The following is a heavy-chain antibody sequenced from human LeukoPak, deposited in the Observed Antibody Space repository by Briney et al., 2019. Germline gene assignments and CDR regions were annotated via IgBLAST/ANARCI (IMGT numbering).Heavy chain of an antibody. J-gene: IGHJ6*02. CDR2: IYHSGST. CDR1: GGSISSGGYS. D-gene: IGHD4-17*01. Sequence: PSETLSLTCAVSGGSISSGGYSWSWIRQPPGKGLEWIVYIYHSGSTNYNPSLKSRVTISVDKSKNQFSLKLSSVTAADTAVYYCARAVVGTVTLYYYYYGMDVWGQGTTVTVSS. CDR3: ARAVVGTVTLYYYYYGMDV. V-gene: IGHV4-30-2*01.